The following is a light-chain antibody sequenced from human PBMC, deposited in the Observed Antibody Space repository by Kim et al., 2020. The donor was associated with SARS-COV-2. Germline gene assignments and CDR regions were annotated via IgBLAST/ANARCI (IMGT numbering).Light chain of an antibody. CDR3: AAWDYSLKGWV. CDR2: NDN. CDR1: RSNIGSKP. J-gene: IGLJ3*02. Sequence: GQRVTVYCSGTRSNIGSKPVNWFQQVPGTAPKLFIYNDNQRPSGVPDRVSASKSGTSASLAISGLQPEDAAHYFCAAWDYSLKGWVFGGGTQLTVL. V-gene: IGLV1-44*01.